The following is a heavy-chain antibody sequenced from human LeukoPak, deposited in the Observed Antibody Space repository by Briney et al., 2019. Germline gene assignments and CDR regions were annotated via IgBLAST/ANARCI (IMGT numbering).Heavy chain of an antibody. D-gene: IGHD3-10*01. J-gene: IGHJ4*02. CDR3: ARLNRVGEIFADY. CDR1: GGYISSYY. Sequence: SETLSLTCTVPGGYISSYYWSWIRQPPGKGLEWIGYIYDSGSANYNPSLRSRATISIGTSKTQFSLNLSSVTAADTAVYYCARLNRVGEIFADYWGQGTLVTVSS. CDR2: IYDSGSA. V-gene: IGHV4-59*01.